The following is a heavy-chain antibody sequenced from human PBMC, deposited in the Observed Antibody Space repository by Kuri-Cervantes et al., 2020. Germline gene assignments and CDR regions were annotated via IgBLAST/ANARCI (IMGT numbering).Heavy chain of an antibody. V-gene: IGHV4-34*01. CDR2: INHSGST. CDR1: GGSFSGYY. J-gene: IGHJ6*02. D-gene: IGHD3-3*01. Sequence: SETLSLTCAVYGGSFSGYYWSWIRQPPGKGLEWIGEINHSGSTNYNPSLKSRVTISVDTSKNQFSLKLSSVTAADTAVYYCATDGSYDFWCGYYYGMDVWGQGTTVTVSS. CDR3: ATDGSYDFWCGYYYGMDV.